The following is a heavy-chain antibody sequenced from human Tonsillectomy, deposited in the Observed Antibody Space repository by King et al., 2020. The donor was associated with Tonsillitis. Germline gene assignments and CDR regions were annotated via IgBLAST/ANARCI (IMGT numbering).Heavy chain of an antibody. V-gene: IGHV2-5*02. Sequence: TLKESGPTLVKPTQTLTLTCTVSGFSLSTDGVGVAWIRQPPGKALEWLALIYWDDDKHYSPSLRNRLTVTKGTSRNQLVLTMTNVDPVDTASYYCALPGYSNMGDVFWDWLDPWGQGILVTVSS. D-gene: IGHD3/OR15-3a*01. CDR1: GFSLSTDGVG. J-gene: IGHJ5*02. CDR2: IYWDDDK. CDR3: ALPGYSNMGDVFWDWLDP.